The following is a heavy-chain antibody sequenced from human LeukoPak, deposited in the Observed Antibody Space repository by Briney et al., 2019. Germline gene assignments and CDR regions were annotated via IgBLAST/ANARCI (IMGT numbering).Heavy chain of an antibody. J-gene: IGHJ2*01. V-gene: IGHV4-34*01. Sequence: SETLSLTCTVYGGSFSDYYWYWIRQPPAEGLEWIGEINHSGSTNYNPSLKSRVTISTDTPENQFSLKVTSVTAADTAVYYCARGDTYGSYFDLWGRGTLVTVSS. CDR1: GGSFSDYY. CDR3: ARGDTYGSYFDL. D-gene: IGHD5-18*01. CDR2: INHSGST.